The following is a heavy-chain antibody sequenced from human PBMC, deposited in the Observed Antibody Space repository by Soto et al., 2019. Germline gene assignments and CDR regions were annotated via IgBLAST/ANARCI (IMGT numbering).Heavy chain of an antibody. CDR3: PTEPLPAMARGGGYFDY. Sequence: EVQLVESGGGLVTPGGSLRLSCVASGFTFNNVWMTWVRQAPGKGLEWVGHIKGETDGGTTDYAATVKGRFTISRDESKNTLFLQMSSLKTEDTGVYYCPTEPLPAMARGGGYFDYWGQGTLLTVST. V-gene: IGHV3-15*01. D-gene: IGHD3-10*01. J-gene: IGHJ4*02. CDR2: IKGETDGGTT. CDR1: GFTFNNVW.